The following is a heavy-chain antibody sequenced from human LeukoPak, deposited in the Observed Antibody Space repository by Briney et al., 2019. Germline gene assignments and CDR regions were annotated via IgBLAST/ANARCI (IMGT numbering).Heavy chain of an antibody. V-gene: IGHV3-7*01. CDR3: ARDHYDFWSGYYMDNYFDY. Sequence: GGSLRLSCAAFGFTFSSYWMSWVRQAPGKGLEWVANIKQDGSEKYYVDSVKGRFTISRDNAKNSLYLQMNSLRAEDTAVYYCARDHYDFWSGYYMDNYFDYWGQGTLVTVSS. CDR1: GFTFSSYW. CDR2: IKQDGSEK. J-gene: IGHJ4*02. D-gene: IGHD3-3*01.